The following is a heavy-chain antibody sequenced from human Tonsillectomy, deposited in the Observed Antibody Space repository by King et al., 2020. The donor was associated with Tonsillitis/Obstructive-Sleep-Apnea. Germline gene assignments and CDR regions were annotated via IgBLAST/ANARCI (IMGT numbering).Heavy chain of an antibody. CDR2: IYYSGST. CDR1: GASISSYY. D-gene: IGHD2-8*01. CDR3: ARDMVLEAGGDAFDF. J-gene: IGHJ3*01. Sequence: QMQLQESGPGLVKPSETLSLTCTVSGASISSYYWSWIRQPPGKGLEWIGYIYYSGSTNYNPSLKSRVTISVDTSKNQFSLKLSSVTAADTAVCYCARDMVLEAGGDAFDFWGQGTMVTVSS. V-gene: IGHV4-59*01.